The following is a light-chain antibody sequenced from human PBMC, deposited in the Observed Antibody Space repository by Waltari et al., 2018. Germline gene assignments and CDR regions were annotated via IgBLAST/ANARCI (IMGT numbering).Light chain of an antibody. V-gene: IGKV4-1*01. J-gene: IGKJ2*03. CDR2: WAS. CDR3: QQYYTTPS. Sequence: DIVMTQSPDSLAVSLGERATINCKSSQSVLYSSNNKNYLAWYQHKPGQPPNLLIYWASTRESGVPNRFSGSGSGTDFTLTISSRQAEDVAVYYCQQYYTTPSFGQGTKLEIK. CDR1: QSVLYSSNNKNY.